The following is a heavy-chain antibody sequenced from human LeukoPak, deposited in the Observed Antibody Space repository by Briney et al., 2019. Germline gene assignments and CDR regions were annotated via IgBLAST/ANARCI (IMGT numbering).Heavy chain of an antibody. CDR3: AREVMDNLRFDY. Sequence: ASVNVSCKASGYTFTSYYMHWVRQAPGQGRERMGIINPSGGDTSYAQKFQGRLTMTRDTSTNTVYMELTSLRSEDTAVYYCAREVMDNLRFDYWGQGTLVTVSS. CDR1: GYTFTSYY. CDR2: INPSGGDT. V-gene: IGHV1-46*01. J-gene: IGHJ4*02. D-gene: IGHD1-14*01.